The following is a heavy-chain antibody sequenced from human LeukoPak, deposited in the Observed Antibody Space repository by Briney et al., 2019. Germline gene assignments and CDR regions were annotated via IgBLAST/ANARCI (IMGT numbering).Heavy chain of an antibody. D-gene: IGHD5-18*01. CDR3: ARQGYSYGYSGAFDI. CDR1: GYSFTSYW. CDR2: IYPGDSDT. V-gene: IGHV5-51*01. Sequence: GESLKISCKGSGYSFTSYWIGWVRQMPGKGLEWMGIIYPGDSDTRYSPSFQGQVTISADKSISTAYLQWSSLKASDTAMYYCARQGYSYGYSGAFDIWGPGTIVTVSS. J-gene: IGHJ3*02.